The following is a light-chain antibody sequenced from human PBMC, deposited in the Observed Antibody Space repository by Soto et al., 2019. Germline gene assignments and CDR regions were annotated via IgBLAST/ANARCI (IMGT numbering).Light chain of an antibody. CDR1: QSVSSY. CDR2: DAS. CDR3: QQRSNWLT. Sequence: EIVLTQSPATLSLSPGERATLSCRASQSVSSYLAWYQQKPGQAPRLLIYDASNRATGIPARFSGSGSGTDFTLTISRLEPDYCQQRSNWLTFGGGTKVEIK. J-gene: IGKJ4*01. V-gene: IGKV3-11*01.